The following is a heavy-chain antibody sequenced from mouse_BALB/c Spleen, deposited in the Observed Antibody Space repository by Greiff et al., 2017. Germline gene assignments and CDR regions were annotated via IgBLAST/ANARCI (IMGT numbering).Heavy chain of an antibody. CDR1: GYSFTGYY. CDR2: ISCYNGAT. D-gene: IGHD1-1*01. Sequence: LVKPGASVKISCKASGYSFTGYYMHWVKQNHGKSLEWIGYISCYNGATSYNQKFKGKATFTVDTSSSTAYMQFNSLTSEDSAVYNCARGSITTVVDFDDWGKGNTLTVAA. CDR3: ARGSITTVVDFDD. V-gene: IGHV1S34*01. J-gene: IGHJ2*01.